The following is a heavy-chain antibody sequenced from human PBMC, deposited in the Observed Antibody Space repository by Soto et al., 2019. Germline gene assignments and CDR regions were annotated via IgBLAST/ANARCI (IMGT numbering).Heavy chain of an antibody. D-gene: IGHD3-16*01. Sequence: EVQLVESGGGLVQPGRSLRLSCAAAGFKFDDYTMHWVRQAPGKGLEWVPVINWNSDNIAYADSVKGRFTISRDNAKNSLYLQMNSLRAEDTALYSCAKGRGPMTFFDTWGQGTLVTVS. CDR3: AKGRGPMTFFDT. CDR2: INWNSDNI. V-gene: IGHV3-9*01. CDR1: GFKFDDYT. J-gene: IGHJ4*02.